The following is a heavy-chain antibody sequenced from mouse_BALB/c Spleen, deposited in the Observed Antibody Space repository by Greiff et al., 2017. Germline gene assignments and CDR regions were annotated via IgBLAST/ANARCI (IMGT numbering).Heavy chain of an antibody. D-gene: IGHD4-1*01. CDR3: ARNWDFDY. J-gene: IGHJ2*01. CDR2: INPSTGYT. CDR1: GYAFSSYW. V-gene: IGHV1-4*01. Sequence: VHLVESGAELVRPGSSVKISCKASGYAFSSYWMNWVKQRPGQGLEWIGYINPSTGYTEYNQKFKDKATLTADKSSSTAYMQLSSLTSEDSAVYYGARNWDFDYWGQGTTLTVSS.